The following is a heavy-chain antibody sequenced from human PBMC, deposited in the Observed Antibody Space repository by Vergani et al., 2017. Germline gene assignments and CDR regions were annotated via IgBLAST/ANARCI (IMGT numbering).Heavy chain of an antibody. J-gene: IGHJ6*03. CDR2: IWDDSSNK. D-gene: IGHD5-24*01. Sequence: QVQLVESGGGVVQPGRSLRLSCAASGFTFSSYAMHWVRQAPGKGREWVAVIWDDSSNKDYADSVRRRFSISIDNTENTLYLQMNSLRSEDTAVYYCARVGDRRYYYYYSDVWGKGTTVTVSS. CDR3: ARVGDRRYYYYYSDV. CDR1: GFTFSSYA. V-gene: IGHV3-33*01.